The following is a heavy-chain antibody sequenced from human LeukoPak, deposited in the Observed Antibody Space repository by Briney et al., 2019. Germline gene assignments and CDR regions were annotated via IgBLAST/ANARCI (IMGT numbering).Heavy chain of an antibody. CDR2: IYPGDSDT. D-gene: IGHD2-15*01. Sequence: GESLKISCKGSGYSFSSYWIGWVRQMPGKGLEWMGIIYPGDSDTRYRPSFQGQVTISADKSVSTASLQWSSLKASDTAMYYCARRILWGGNYFDYWGQGTLVTVSS. V-gene: IGHV5-51*01. CDR1: GYSFSSYW. J-gene: IGHJ4*02. CDR3: ARRILWGGNYFDY.